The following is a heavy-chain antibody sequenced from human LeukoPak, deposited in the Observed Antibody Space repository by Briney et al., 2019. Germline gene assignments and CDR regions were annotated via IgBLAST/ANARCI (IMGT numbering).Heavy chain of an antibody. D-gene: IGHD2-2*02. V-gene: IGHV4-59*02. CDR3: AIDLFPINWFES. Sequence: PSETLSLTCTVSSGSVNKYYWHWIRQAPGKGLEWIGFIFHTGITNYNPSLKSRVTISVDTSKNQFSLKLTSVTAADTAVYFCAIDLFPINWFESWGQGTLVTVSS. CDR1: SGSVNKYY. J-gene: IGHJ5*01. CDR2: IFHTGIT.